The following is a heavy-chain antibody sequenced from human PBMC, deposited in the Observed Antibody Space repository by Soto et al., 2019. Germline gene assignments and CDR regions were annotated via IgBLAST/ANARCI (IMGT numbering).Heavy chain of an antibody. D-gene: IGHD5-12*01. CDR1: GYTFTSYG. V-gene: IGHV1-18*01. Sequence: ASVKVSCKASGYTFTSYGISWVRQAPGQGLEWMGWISAYNGNTNYAQKLQGRVTMTTDTSTSTAYMELRSLRSDDTAVYYCARDIPDIVATDGFDYWGQGTLVTVSS. CDR3: ARDIPDIVATDGFDY. J-gene: IGHJ4*02. CDR2: ISAYNGNT.